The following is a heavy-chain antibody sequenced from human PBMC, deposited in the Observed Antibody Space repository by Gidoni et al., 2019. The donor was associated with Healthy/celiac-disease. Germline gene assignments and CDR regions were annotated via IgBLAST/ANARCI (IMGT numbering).Heavy chain of an antibody. J-gene: IGHJ3*02. CDR1: GGSISSYY. CDR3: AREGYGDYASFAFDI. V-gene: IGHV4-59*01. CDR2: IYYSGST. D-gene: IGHD4-17*01. Sequence: QVQLPESGPGLVRPSGPLSLTCTVSGGSISSYYWRWIRQPPGKGLEWIGYIYYSGSTNYNPSLKSRVTISVDTSKNQFSLKLSSVTAADTAVYYCAREGYGDYASFAFDIWGQGTMVTVSS.